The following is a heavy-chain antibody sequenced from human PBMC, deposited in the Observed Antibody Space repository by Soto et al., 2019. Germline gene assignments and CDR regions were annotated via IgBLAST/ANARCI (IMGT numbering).Heavy chain of an antibody. J-gene: IGHJ5*02. CDR2: IYHSGTT. Sequence: SETLSLTCAVSGGSIRSGGYSWSWIRQPPGKGLEWIGYIYHSGTTNYNPSLKSRLTISSYTSKNQFSLKLSSVTASDTAVYFCARGGPSSKWLDPWGQGIQVTVSS. V-gene: IGHV4-30-2*01. CDR1: GGSIRSGGYS. CDR3: ARGGPSSKWLDP.